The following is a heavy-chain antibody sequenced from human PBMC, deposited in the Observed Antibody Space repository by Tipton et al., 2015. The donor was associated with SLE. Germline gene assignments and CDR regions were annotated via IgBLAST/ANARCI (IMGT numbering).Heavy chain of an antibody. CDR3: TRGIFPPFDY. D-gene: IGHD3-3*02. Sequence: TLSLTCTVSGASVSSSNSNWGWIRQPPGKRLEWIGSVYFSGITFYSPSLQSRVTISVDRSKNQFSLKLNSLTAADTAVYYCTRGIFPPFDYWGQGTLVTVSS. V-gene: IGHV4-39*07. CDR1: GASVSSSNSN. CDR2: VYFSGIT. J-gene: IGHJ4*02.